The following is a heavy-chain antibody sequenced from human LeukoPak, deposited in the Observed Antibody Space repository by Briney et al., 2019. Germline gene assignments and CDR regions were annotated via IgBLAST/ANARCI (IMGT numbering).Heavy chain of an antibody. J-gene: IGHJ6*03. Sequence: VASVKVSCKTSGYFFPSYGISWVRQAPGQGLEWMGWISAYNGNTNYAQKLQGRVTMTTDTSTSTAYMELRSLRSDDTAVYYCARDGSSGFYYYYYMDVWGKGTTVTVSS. CDR2: ISAYNGNT. CDR3: ARDGSSGFYYYYYMDV. V-gene: IGHV1-18*01. CDR1: GYFFPSYG. D-gene: IGHD6-19*01.